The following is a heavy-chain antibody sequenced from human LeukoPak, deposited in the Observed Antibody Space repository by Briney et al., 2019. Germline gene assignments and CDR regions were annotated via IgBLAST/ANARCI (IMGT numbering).Heavy chain of an antibody. D-gene: IGHD2-15*01. Sequence: KSSETLSLTCTVSGGSISSYYWSWIRQPPGKGLEWIGYIYYSGSTNYNPSLKSRVTISVDTSKSQFSLKLSSVTAADTAVYYCAREGYCSGGSCQHSDAFDIWGQGTMVTVSS. J-gene: IGHJ3*02. CDR3: AREGYCSGGSCQHSDAFDI. CDR2: IYYSGST. CDR1: GGSISSYY. V-gene: IGHV4-59*01.